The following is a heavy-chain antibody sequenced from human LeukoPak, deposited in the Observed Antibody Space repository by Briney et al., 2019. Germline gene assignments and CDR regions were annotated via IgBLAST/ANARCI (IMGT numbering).Heavy chain of an antibody. Sequence: GGSLRLSCAASGFTFSSYSMNWVRQAPGKGLEWVSSISSSSSYIYYADSVKGRFTISRDNAKNSLYLQMNSLRAEDAAVYYCARGSDYYGSASNTRCDYWGQGTLVTVSS. V-gene: IGHV3-21*01. D-gene: IGHD3-10*01. CDR3: ARGSDYYGSASNTRCDY. CDR2: ISSSSSYI. J-gene: IGHJ4*02. CDR1: GFTFSSYS.